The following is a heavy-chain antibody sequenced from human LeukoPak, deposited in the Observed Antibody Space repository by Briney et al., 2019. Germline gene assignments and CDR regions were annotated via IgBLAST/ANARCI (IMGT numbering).Heavy chain of an antibody. Sequence: SETLSLTCTVSGGSISSYYWSWIRQPPGKGLEWIGYIYYSGSTNYNPSLKSRVTISVDTSKNQFSLKLSSVTAADTAVYYCARSFGESYFDYWGQGILVTVSS. CDR2: IYYSGST. V-gene: IGHV4-59*01. CDR1: GGSISSYY. D-gene: IGHD3-10*01. J-gene: IGHJ4*02. CDR3: ARSFGESYFDY.